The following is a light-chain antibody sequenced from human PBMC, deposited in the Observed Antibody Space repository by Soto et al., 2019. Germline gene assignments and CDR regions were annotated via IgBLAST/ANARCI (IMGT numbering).Light chain of an antibody. CDR2: EVN. CDR3: SSYAGSNNFVV. J-gene: IGLJ2*01. Sequence: QSALTQPASLSGSPGQSITISCTGTSSDIGAYDYVSWFQQHPGKAPKLMISEVNNRPSGVSNRFSGSKSGNTAYLTISGLQVEDEAEYYCSSYAGSNNFVVFGGGTKLTVL. CDR1: SSDIGAYDY. V-gene: IGLV2-14*01.